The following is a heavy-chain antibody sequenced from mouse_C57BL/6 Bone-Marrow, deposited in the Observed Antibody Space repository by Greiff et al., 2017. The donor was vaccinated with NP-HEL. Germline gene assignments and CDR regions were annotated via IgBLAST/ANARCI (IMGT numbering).Heavy chain of an antibody. V-gene: IGHV5-6*01. CDR2: ISSGGSYT. J-gene: IGHJ3*01. CDR3: ARRLRDWFAY. CDR1: GFTFSSYG. Sequence: EVQGVESGGDLVKPGGSLKLSCAASGFTFSSYGMSWVRQTPDKRLEWVATISSGGSYTYYPDSVKGRFTISRDNAKNTLYLQMSSLKSEDTAMYYCARRLRDWFAYWGQGTLVTVSA.